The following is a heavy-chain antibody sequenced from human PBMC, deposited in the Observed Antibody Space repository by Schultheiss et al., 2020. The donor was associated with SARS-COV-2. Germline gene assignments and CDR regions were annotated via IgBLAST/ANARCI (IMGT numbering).Heavy chain of an antibody. CDR2: INPNSGGT. J-gene: IGHJ4*02. Sequence: ASVKVSCKASGYTFTGYYMHWVRQAPGQGLEWMGRINPNSGGTNYAQKFQGWVTMTRDTSISTAYMELSRLRSDDTAVYYCARGDYMGAEDAYYFDYWGRGTLVTVSS. V-gene: IGHV1-2*04. D-gene: IGHD1-26*01. CDR3: ARGDYMGAEDAYYFDY. CDR1: GYTFTGYY.